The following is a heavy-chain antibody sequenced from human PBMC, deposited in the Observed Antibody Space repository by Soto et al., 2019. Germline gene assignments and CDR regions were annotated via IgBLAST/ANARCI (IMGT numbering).Heavy chain of an antibody. J-gene: IGHJ3*02. V-gene: IGHV4-34*01. D-gene: IGHD1-26*01. CDR2: INHSGST. CDR3: ARSAYSGSYYNDAFDI. CDR1: GGSFSGYY. Sequence: ASETLSLTCAVYGGSFSGYYWSWIRQPPGKGLEWIGEINHSGSTNYNPSLKSRVTISVDTSKNQFSLKLSSVTAADTAVYYCARSAYSGSYYNDAFDIWGQGTMVTVSS.